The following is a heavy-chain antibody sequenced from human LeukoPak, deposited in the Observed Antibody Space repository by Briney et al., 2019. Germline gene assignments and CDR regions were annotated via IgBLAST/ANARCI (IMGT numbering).Heavy chain of an antibody. CDR2: ISSSSSYI. D-gene: IGHD2-15*01. Sequence: GGSLRLSCAASGFTFSSYGMNWVRQAPGKGLECVSSISSSSSYIYYADSVKGRFTISRDNAKNSLYLQMNSLRAEDTAVYYCARDSYCSGGSCYSHYYYGMDVWGQGTTVTVSS. CDR3: ARDSYCSGGSCYSHYYYGMDV. V-gene: IGHV3-21*01. CDR1: GFTFSSYG. J-gene: IGHJ6*02.